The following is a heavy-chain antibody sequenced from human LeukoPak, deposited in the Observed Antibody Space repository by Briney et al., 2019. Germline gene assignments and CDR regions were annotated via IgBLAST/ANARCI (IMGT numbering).Heavy chain of an antibody. Sequence: SETLSLTCTVSGGSISSSSYYWGWIRQPPGKGLEWIGSIYYSGSTYYNPSLKSRVTISVDTSKNQFSLKLSSVTAADTAVYYCSAYMYYYDSSGYLDWFDPWGQGALVTVSS. D-gene: IGHD3-22*01. CDR2: IYYSGST. CDR1: GGSISSSSYY. V-gene: IGHV4-39*01. CDR3: SAYMYYYDSSGYLDWFDP. J-gene: IGHJ5*02.